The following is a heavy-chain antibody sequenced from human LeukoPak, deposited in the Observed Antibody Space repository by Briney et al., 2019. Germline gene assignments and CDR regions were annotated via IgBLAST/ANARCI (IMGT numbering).Heavy chain of an antibody. V-gene: IGHV1-69*04. CDR2: IIPILGIA. CDR1: GGTFSSYA. J-gene: IGHJ3*02. D-gene: IGHD3-10*01. CDR3: ARDKRGSDAFDI. Sequence: AASVKVSCKASGGTFSSYAISWVRQAPGQGLEWMGRIIPILGIANYAQKFQGRVAITADKSTSTAYMELSSLRSEDTAVYYCARDKRGSDAFDIWGQGTMVTVSS.